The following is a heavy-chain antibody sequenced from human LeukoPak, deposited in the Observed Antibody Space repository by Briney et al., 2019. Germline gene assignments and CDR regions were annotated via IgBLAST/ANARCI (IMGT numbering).Heavy chain of an antibody. CDR1: GFTFSSYA. CDR2: ISGSGGST. J-gene: IGHJ3*02. D-gene: IGHD6-19*01. V-gene: IGHV3-23*01. CDR3: AKDISGWYGSFAFDI. Sequence: GGSLRLSCAASGFTFSSYAMSWVRQAPGKGLEWVSAISGSGGSTYYADSVKGRFTISRDNSKNTLYLQTNSLRAEDTAVYYCAKDISGWYGSFAFDIWGQGTMVTVSS.